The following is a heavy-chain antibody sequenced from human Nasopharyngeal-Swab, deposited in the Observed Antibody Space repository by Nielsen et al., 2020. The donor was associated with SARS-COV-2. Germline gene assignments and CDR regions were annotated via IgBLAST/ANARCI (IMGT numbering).Heavy chain of an antibody. V-gene: IGHV3-43*02. D-gene: IGHD3-3*01. J-gene: IGHJ3*01. Sequence: VRQAPGKGLEWVSLISGDGDSASYRDSVKGRFTISRENNKNSLYLQMNSLTVEDTALYYCAKPFWSGYYSGDSLDFWGQGTMVTVSS. CDR2: ISGDGDSA. CDR3: AKPFWSGYYSGDSLDF.